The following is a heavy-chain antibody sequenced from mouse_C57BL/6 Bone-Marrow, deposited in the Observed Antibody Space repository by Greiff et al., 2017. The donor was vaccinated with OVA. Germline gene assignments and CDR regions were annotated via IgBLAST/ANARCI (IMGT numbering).Heavy chain of an antibody. CDR2: IYPGDGDT. D-gene: IGHD1-1*01. CDR3: ATAVVATDYAMDC. CDR1: GYAFSSSW. V-gene: IGHV1-82*01. J-gene: IGHJ4*01. Sequence: QVQLQQSGPELVKPGASVKISCKASGYAFSSSWMNWVKQRPGKGLEWIGRIYPGDGDTNYNGKFKGKATLTADKSSSTAYMQLSSLTSEDSAVYFGATAVVATDYAMDCWGQGATVTVYS.